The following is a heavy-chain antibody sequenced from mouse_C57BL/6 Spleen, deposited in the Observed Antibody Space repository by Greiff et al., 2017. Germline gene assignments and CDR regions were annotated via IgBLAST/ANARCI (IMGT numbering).Heavy chain of an antibody. D-gene: IGHD5-1*01. J-gene: IGHJ3*01. CDR3: ARDPPGTSFAY. Sequence: VQLQQSGPGLVKPSQSLSLTCSVTGYSITSGYYWNWIRQFPGNKLEWMGYISYDGSNNYNPSLKNRISITRDTSKNQFFLKLNSVTTEDTATYYCARDPPGTSFAYWGQGTLVTVSA. CDR2: ISYDGSN. V-gene: IGHV3-6*01. CDR1: GYSITSGYY.